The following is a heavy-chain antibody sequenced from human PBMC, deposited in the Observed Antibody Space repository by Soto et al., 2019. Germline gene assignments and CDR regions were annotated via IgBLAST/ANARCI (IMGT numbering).Heavy chain of an antibody. Sequence: GGSLRLSCAASGFTFSSYAMSWVRQAPGKGLEWVSAISGSGGSTCYADSVKGRFTISRDNSKNTLYLQMNSLRAEDTAVYYCAKTSKAVVVTASNDYWGQGTLVTVS. CDR1: GFTFSSYA. CDR2: ISGSGGST. J-gene: IGHJ4*02. V-gene: IGHV3-23*01. CDR3: AKTSKAVVVTASNDY. D-gene: IGHD2-21*02.